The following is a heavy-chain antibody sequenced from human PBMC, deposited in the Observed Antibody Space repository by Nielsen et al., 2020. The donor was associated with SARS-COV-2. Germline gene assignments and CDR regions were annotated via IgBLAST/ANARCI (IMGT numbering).Heavy chain of an antibody. CDR3: ARAYIVVVPAAIDYYGMDV. J-gene: IGHJ6*02. CDR2: IYYSGST. Sequence: WIRQPPGKGLEWIGSIYYSGSTNYNPSLKSRVTISVDTSKNQFSLKLSSVTAADTAVYYCARAYIVVVPAAIDYYGMDVWGQGTTVTVSS. D-gene: IGHD2-2*01. V-gene: IGHV4-59*01.